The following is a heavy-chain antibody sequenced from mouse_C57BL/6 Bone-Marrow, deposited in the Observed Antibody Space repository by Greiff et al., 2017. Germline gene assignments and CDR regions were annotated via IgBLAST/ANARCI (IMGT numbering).Heavy chain of an antibody. J-gene: IGHJ3*01. D-gene: IGHD2-5*01. CDR2: IYPGDGDT. Sequence: QVQLQQSGPELVKPGASVKISCKASGYAFSSSWMNWVKQRPGKGLEWIGRIYPGDGDTNYNGKFKGKATLTADKSSSTAYMQLSSLTSEDSAVYFCALYSNAWFADWGQGTLVTVSA. CDR1: GYAFSSSW. CDR3: ALYSNAWFAD. V-gene: IGHV1-82*01.